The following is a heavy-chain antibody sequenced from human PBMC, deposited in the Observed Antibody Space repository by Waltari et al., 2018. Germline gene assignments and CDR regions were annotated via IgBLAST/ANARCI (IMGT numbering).Heavy chain of an antibody. Sequence: QLQLQESGPGLVKPSETLSLTCTVSGGSISTIGYYWAWVRQPPGKGLEWFGTIYHSGTTDYNPSLESLVTISVDTSRNQFSLKLRSVTAADTAVYYCARHGGYFSNFDYWGQGTLVTVSS. V-gene: IGHV4-39*01. CDR1: GGSISTIGYY. CDR2: IYHSGTT. CDR3: ARHGGYFSNFDY. D-gene: IGHD2-21*01. J-gene: IGHJ4*02.